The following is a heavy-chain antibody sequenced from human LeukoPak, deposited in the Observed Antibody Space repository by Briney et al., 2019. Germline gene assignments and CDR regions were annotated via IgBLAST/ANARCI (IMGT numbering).Heavy chain of an antibody. J-gene: IGHJ4*02. Sequence: PGGSLRLSCAASGFTVGTNYMSWVRQAPGKGLEWVSIIYNSDSTYYADSVKGRFTISRDNSKNTLYLQMNSLRAEDTAIYYCAIEAFFYDSSGPWGQGTLVTVSS. V-gene: IGHV3-66*01. CDR1: GFTVGTNY. D-gene: IGHD3-22*01. CDR2: IYNSDST. CDR3: AIEAFFYDSSGP.